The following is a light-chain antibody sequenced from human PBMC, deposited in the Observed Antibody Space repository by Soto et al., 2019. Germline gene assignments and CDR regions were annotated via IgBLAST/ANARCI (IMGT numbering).Light chain of an antibody. CDR2: GAS. J-gene: IGKJ2*01. V-gene: IGKV3-20*01. CDR1: QSVSGSY. Sequence: EVVLTQSPGTLSLSPGERATLSCRASQSVSGSYLAWYQQKLGQAPTLLIFGASSMATGIPDRFSGSGSGTDFTLTISRLEPEDFAVYYCQQYGGSPNTFGQGTKVEIK. CDR3: QQYGGSPNT.